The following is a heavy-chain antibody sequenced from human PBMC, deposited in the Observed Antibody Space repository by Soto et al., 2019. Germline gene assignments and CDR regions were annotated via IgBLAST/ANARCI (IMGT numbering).Heavy chain of an antibody. J-gene: IGHJ6*03. D-gene: IGHD5-12*01. V-gene: IGHV1-2*04. CDR2: INPNGGVT. CDR1: GDSFNDYY. Sequence: QVQLVQSGAEVRKPGASVTVSCRSSGDSFNDYYIHWVRQAPGQGFEWMGWINPNGGVTEYAQKFQGWVSMTRETSIRTVYMQLSRLRSDDTAVYYCARESGGATATLDYYYFYMDVWGTGTTVTVSS. CDR3: ARESGGATATLDYYYFYMDV.